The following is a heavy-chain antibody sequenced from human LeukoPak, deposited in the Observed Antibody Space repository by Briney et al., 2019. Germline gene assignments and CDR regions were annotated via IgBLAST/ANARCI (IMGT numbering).Heavy chain of an antibody. CDR2: IFYSRST. CDR1: GGSIRSSSYY. CDR3: ARHRVAAADDAFEI. D-gene: IGHD6-13*01. J-gene: IGHJ3*02. V-gene: IGHV4-39*01. Sequence: SETLSLSCAVSGGSIRSSSYYWGRIRQPPGKGLEWIGTIFYSRSTYYNPSLKSRVTISVDTSKNLFSLYLSSVTAADTAIYYCARHRVAAADDAFEIWGQGTMVTVSS.